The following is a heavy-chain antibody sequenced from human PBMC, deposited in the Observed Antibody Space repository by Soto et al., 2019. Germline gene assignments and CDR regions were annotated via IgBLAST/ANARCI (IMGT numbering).Heavy chain of an antibody. CDR2: IHYSGST. Sequence: QVQLQESGPGLVKPSQTLSLTCTVSGGSISSGDYYWSWIRQPPGKGLEWIGYIHYSGSTYYNPSLKSRVTISVDTSKHQFSLKLSSVTAADTAVYYCARASGYYSGDFDYWGQGTLVTVSS. J-gene: IGHJ4*02. CDR1: GGSISSGDYY. D-gene: IGHD3-22*01. V-gene: IGHV4-30-4*01. CDR3: ARASGYYSGDFDY.